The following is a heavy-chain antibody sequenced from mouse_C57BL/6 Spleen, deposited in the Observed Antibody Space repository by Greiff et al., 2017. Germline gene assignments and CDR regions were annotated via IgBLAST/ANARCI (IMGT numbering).Heavy chain of an antibody. V-gene: IGHV3-6*01. Sequence: VQLQESGPGLVKPSQSLSLTCSVTGYSITRGYYWNWIRQFPGNKLEWMGYISYDGSNNYNPSLKNRISITRDTSKNQFFLKLNSVTTEDTATYYCASDGKDWYFDVWGTGTTVTVSA. CDR1: GYSITRGYY. CDR3: ASDGKDWYFDV. D-gene: IGHD2-1*01. CDR2: ISYDGSN. J-gene: IGHJ1*03.